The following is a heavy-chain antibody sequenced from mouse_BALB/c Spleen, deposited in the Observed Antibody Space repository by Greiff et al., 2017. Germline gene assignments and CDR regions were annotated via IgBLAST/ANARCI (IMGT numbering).Heavy chain of an antibody. D-gene: IGHD1-1*01. J-gene: IGHJ4*01. CDR2: ISYDGSN. Sequence: EVQLVESGPGLVKPSQSLSLTCSVTGYSITIGYYWNWIRQFPGNKLEWMGYISYDGSNNYNPSLKNRISITRDTSKNQFFLKLNSVTTEDTATYYCASDYGSSYDAMDYWGQGTSVTVSS. CDR3: ASDYGSSYDAMDY. V-gene: IGHV3-6*02. CDR1: GYSITIGYY.